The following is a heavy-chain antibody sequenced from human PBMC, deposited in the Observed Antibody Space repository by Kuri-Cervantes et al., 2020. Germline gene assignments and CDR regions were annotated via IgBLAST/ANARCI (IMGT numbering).Heavy chain of an antibody. CDR3: VRSLGGDSS. V-gene: IGHV3-74*01. CDR1: GFIFSTYG. Sequence: GESLKISCAASGFIFSTYGMHWVRQAPGQGLVWVSRINTDGSITTYADSVKGRFTISRDNAKSTLYLQMNSLRAEDTAVYYCVRSLGGDSSWGQGTLVTVSS. CDR2: INTDGSIT. D-gene: IGHD4-17*01. J-gene: IGHJ5*02.